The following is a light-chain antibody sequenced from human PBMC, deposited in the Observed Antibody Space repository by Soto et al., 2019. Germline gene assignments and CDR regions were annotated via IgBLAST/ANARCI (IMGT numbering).Light chain of an antibody. CDR3: QRYNNWPPLT. Sequence: EVVMTQSPATLSVSPGERATLSCRASQSVSKNLSWYQQKPGQAPRLLIYGASPRAPDITARFSGSVSGTEFTLTISSLQSADFAVYYCQRYNNWPPLTFGGGSKVDI. CDR2: GAS. CDR1: QSVSKN. V-gene: IGKV3-15*01. J-gene: IGKJ4*01.